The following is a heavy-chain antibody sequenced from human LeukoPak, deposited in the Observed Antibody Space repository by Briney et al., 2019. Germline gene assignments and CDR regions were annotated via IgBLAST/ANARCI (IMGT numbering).Heavy chain of an antibody. D-gene: IGHD2-8*02. V-gene: IGHV3-23*01. CDR3: ATYRQVLLPFES. CDR1: GFTFSSYA. CDR2: IFPSGGEI. J-gene: IGHJ4*02. Sequence: GGSLGLSCAASGFTFSSYAMHWVRQPPGKGLEWVSSIFPSGGEIHYADSVRGRFTISRDNSKSTLSLQMNSLRAEDTAIYYCATYRQVLLPFESWGQGTLVTVSS.